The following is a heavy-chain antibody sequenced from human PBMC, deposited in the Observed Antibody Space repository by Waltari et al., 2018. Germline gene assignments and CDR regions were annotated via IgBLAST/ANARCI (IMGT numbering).Heavy chain of an antibody. Sequence: EAHLVESGGGLVQPGESLRLSCAASGFTFRTYWMTWVRQTPGKGLEFVANINQDGSVKNDVDSVKGRLTISRDNAKNSLYLQMNSLGVEDTAVYYCARDPGSSAFDVWGQGTMVTVSS. CDR2: INQDGSVK. D-gene: IGHD2-15*01. J-gene: IGHJ3*01. CDR1: GFTFRTYW. V-gene: IGHV3-7*01. CDR3: ARDPGSSAFDV.